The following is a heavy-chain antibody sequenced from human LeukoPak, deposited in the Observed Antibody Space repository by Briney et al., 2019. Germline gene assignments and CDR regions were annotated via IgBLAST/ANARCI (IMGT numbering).Heavy chain of an antibody. CDR2: ISASGGST. D-gene: IGHD6-13*01. CDR1: GFTFSSYA. J-gene: IGHJ5*02. CDR3: AHPTEYSSSWYGNWFDP. Sequence: PGGSLRLSCAASGFTFSSYAMSWVRQAPGKGLEWVSAISASGGSTYYADSVKGRFTISRDNSKNMLYLQMNSLRAEDTAVYYCAHPTEYSSSWYGNWFDPWGQGTLVTVSS. V-gene: IGHV3-23*01.